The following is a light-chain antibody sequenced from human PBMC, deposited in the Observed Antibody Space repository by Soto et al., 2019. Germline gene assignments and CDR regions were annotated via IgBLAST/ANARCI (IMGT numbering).Light chain of an antibody. J-gene: IGLJ1*01. Sequence: QSALTQPASVSGSPGQSITISCTGSSRDVGIYNLVSWYQLHPGKVPKLIIYEDTKRPSWISSRFSGSESGITAFLTISGLQAQDEADYSCCTYAGSSTYVFGTGTKVTVL. CDR1: SRDVGIYNL. V-gene: IGLV2-23*01. CDR2: EDT. CDR3: CTYAGSSTYV.